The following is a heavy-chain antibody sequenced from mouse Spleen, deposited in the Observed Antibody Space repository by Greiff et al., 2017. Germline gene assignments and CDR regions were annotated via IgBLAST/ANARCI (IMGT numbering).Heavy chain of an antibody. CDR3: ARWGYYFDY. J-gene: IGHJ2*01. CDR2: IDPSDSYT. CDR1: GYTFTSYW. Sequence: QVQLQQSGAELVMPGASVKLSCKASGYTFTSYWMHWVKQRPGQGLEWIGEIDPSDSYTNYNQKFKGKATLTVDKSSSTAYMQLSSLTSEDSAVYYCARWGYYFDYWGQGTTLTVSS. V-gene: IGHV1-69*01.